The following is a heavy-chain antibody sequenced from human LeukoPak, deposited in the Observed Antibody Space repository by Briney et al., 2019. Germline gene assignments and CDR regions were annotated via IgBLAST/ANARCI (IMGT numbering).Heavy chain of an antibody. Sequence: SVKVSCKASGGTSSSYAISWVRQAPGQGLEWMGGIIPIFGTANYAQKFQGRVTITADESTSTAYMELSSLRSEDTAVYYCARDLLPTRYFDYWGQGTLVTVSS. D-gene: IGHD2-15*01. J-gene: IGHJ4*02. V-gene: IGHV1-69*01. CDR1: GGTSSSYA. CDR3: ARDLLPTRYFDY. CDR2: IIPIFGTA.